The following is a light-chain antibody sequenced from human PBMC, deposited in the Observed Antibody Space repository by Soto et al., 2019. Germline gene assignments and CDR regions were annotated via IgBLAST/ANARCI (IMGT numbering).Light chain of an antibody. J-gene: IGLJ1*01. CDR2: HVT. V-gene: IGLV2-14*01. Sequence: QSVLTQPASVSGSLGQSITISCSGTSSDVGAYNYVSWYQQYPGKAPKLMIYHVTDRPSGVSYRFSGSKSGNTASLTISGLQAEDEADYYCCSYTTSNTFVFGTGTKVTVL. CDR3: CSYTTSNTFV. CDR1: SSDVGAYNY.